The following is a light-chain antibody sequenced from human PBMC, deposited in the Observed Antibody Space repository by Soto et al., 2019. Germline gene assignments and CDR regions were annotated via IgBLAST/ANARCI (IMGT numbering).Light chain of an antibody. CDR3: SSYAGTSNFLV. V-gene: IGLV2-8*01. CDR1: SSDVGGYNY. CDR2: ESN. Sequence: QSALTQPPSASGSPGQSVTISCTGTSSDVGGYNYVSWYQQHPGKAPKLMIYESNKRPSGVPDRFSGSRSGKTASASLTVSGLQAEDEADYYCSSYAGTSNFLVFGTGTKLTVL. J-gene: IGLJ1*01.